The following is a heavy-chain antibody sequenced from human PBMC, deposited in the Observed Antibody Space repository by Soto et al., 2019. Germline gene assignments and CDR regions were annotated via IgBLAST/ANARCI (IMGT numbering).Heavy chain of an antibody. CDR3: ARHSDRDYYDSSGTSYPSWYFDL. Sequence: PGESLKISCNGSGYSFTIYCIGLVLPMPGKGLDWMWIIYPGDSDTRYSPSFQGQVTISADKSISTAYLQWSSLKASDTAMYYCARHSDRDYYDSSGTSYPSWYFDLWGRGTLVTVSS. V-gene: IGHV5-51*01. CDR2: IYPGDSDT. J-gene: IGHJ2*01. D-gene: IGHD3-22*01. CDR1: GYSFTIYC.